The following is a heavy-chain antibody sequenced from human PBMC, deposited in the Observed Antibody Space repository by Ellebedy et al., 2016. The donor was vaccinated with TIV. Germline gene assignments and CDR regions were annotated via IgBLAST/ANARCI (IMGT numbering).Heavy chain of an antibody. CDR1: GFTFGSYG. Sequence: GESLKISCAASGFTFGSYGMHWVRQAPGKGLEWVATLSFDGSDKDYADSVKGRFTISRDNSKKTLYLEISSLRPEDTGIYYCARGFYSYFCDYWGQGTLVTVSS. J-gene: IGHJ4*02. D-gene: IGHD2-21*01. V-gene: IGHV3-30*03. CDR2: LSFDGSDK. CDR3: ARGFYSYFCDY.